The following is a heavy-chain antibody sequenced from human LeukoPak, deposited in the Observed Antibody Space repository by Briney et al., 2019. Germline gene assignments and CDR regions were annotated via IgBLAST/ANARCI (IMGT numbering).Heavy chain of an antibody. V-gene: IGHV3-23*01. D-gene: IGHD5-12*01. J-gene: IGHJ3*02. CDR1: GFTFSSYA. CDR3: ANPVGYGDAFDI. CDR2: TSASGGST. Sequence: GGSLRLSCAPSGFTFSSYAMSWVRQAPGKGLEWVSGTSASGGSTYYGDSVKGRFTISRDNSKNTLYLQMNSLRAEDTAVYYCANPVGYGDAFDIRGQGTMVTVSS.